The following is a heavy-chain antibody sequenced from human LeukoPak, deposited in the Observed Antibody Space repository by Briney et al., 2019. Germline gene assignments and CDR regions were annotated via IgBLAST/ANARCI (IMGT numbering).Heavy chain of an antibody. CDR2: IWYDGSNK. CDR3: ARDGSDYDIDY. Sequence: PGGSLRLSCVASGFTFSRSGMHWVRQAPGKGLEWVAVIWYDGSNKYYADSVKGRFTISRDNSKNTLYLQMNSLRADDTAVYYCARDGSDYDIDYWGQGALVTVSS. CDR1: GFTFSRSG. D-gene: IGHD3-9*01. J-gene: IGHJ4*02. V-gene: IGHV3-33*01.